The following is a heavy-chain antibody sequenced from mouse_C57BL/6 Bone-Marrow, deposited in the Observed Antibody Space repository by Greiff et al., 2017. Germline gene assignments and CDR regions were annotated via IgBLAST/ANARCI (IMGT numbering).Heavy chain of an antibody. Sequence: VQLQQSGPELVKPGASVKISCKASGYTFTDYYMNWVKQSHGKSLEWIGDINPNNGGTSYNQKFKGKATLTVDKSSSTAYMELRSLTSEDSAVYYCARDGSSLGYFDVWGTGTTVTVSS. V-gene: IGHV1-26*01. D-gene: IGHD1-1*01. CDR3: ARDGSSLGYFDV. J-gene: IGHJ1*03. CDR2: INPNNGGT. CDR1: GYTFTDYY.